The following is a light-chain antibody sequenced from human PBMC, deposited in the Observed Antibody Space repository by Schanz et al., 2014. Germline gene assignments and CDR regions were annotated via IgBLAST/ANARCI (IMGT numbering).Light chain of an antibody. CDR3: SSYTSNITRV. CDR2: DVT. V-gene: IGLV2-8*01. Sequence: QSALTQPPSASGSPGQSVAISCTGTSSDVGGYNYVSWYQQHPGKAPKLIISDVTKRPSGVPDRFSGSKSDNAASLTVSGLQADDEADYYCSSYTSNITRVFGAGTKLTVL. CDR1: SSDVGGYNY. J-gene: IGLJ3*02.